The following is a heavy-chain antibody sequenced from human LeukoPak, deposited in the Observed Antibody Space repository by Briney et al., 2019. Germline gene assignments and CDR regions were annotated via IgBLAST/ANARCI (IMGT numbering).Heavy chain of an antibody. V-gene: IGHV1-24*01. CDR1: GYTLTELS. CDR2: FDPEDGET. Sequence: ASVKVSCKVSGYTLTELSMHWVRQAPGKGLEWMGGFDPEDGETIYAQKFQGRVTMTEDTSTDTAYMELSSLRSEDTAVYYCARDHRGDDDFWSGYYTAYMGVWGKGTTVTVSS. D-gene: IGHD3-3*01. J-gene: IGHJ6*03. CDR3: ARDHRGDDDFWSGYYTAYMGV.